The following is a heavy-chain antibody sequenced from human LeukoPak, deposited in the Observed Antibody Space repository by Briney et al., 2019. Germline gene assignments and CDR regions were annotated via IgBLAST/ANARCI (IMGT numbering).Heavy chain of an antibody. D-gene: IGHD2-21*02. J-gene: IGHJ4*02. CDR2: IWYDGSHK. Sequence: GGSLRLSCGASGFTFSSYGMNWLRQAPGKGLEWVAVIWYDGSHKYYADSAKGRFAISRDNSKNTVSLQMDSLRVEDTALYYCARDLGGCGDRFCSYYFDHWGQGIQVTVSS. CDR3: ARDLGGCGDRFCSYYFDH. CDR1: GFTFSSYG. V-gene: IGHV3-33*01.